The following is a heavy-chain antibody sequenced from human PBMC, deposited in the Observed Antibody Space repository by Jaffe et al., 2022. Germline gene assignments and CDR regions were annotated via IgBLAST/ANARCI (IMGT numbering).Heavy chain of an antibody. CDR3: ARDSCGGGLWSGYYTSFGGYYYYYMDV. J-gene: IGHJ6*03. CDR2: IKQDGSEK. CDR1: GFTFSSYW. V-gene: IGHV3-7*01. D-gene: IGHD3-3*01. Sequence: EVQLVESGGGLVQPGGSLRLSCAASGFTFSSYWMSWVRQAPGKGLEWVANIKQDGSEKYYVDSVKGRFTISRDNAKNSLYLQMNSLRAEDTAVYYCARDSCGGGLWSGYYTSFGGYYYYYMDVWGKGTTVTVSS.